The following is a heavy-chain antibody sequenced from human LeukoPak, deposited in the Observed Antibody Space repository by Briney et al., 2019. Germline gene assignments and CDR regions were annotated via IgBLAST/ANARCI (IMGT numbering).Heavy chain of an antibody. V-gene: IGHV3-7*01. J-gene: IGHJ3*02. CDR2: IKQDGSVI. Sequence: GGSLRLSCAASGFSFSTHWMSWFRQAPGKGLEWVAFIKQDGSVIHYVDSVKGRFTISRDNAKNSLSLQMNSLRADDTAVYYCAGDEGWTFDIWGQGTKVTVSS. CDR3: AGDEGWTFDI. CDR1: GFSFSTHW. D-gene: IGHD5-24*01.